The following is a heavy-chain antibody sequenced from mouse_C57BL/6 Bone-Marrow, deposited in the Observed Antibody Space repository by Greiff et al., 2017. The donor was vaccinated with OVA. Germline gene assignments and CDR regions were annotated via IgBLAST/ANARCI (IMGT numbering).Heavy chain of an antibody. CDR3: AREGPYYWYFDV. CDR2: ISSGSSTI. D-gene: IGHD3-3*01. Sequence: EVKLVESGGGLVKPGGSLKLSCAASGFTFSDYGMHWVRQAPEKGLEWVAYISSGSSTIYYADTVKGRFTITRDNAKNTLFLHMTSLRSEDTAMYYCAREGPYYWYFDVWGTGTTVTVSS. CDR1: GFTFSDYG. V-gene: IGHV5-17*01. J-gene: IGHJ1*03.